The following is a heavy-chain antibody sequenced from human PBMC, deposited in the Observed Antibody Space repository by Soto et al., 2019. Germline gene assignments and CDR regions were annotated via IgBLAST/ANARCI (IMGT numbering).Heavy chain of an antibody. J-gene: IGHJ6*02. CDR1: GFIFSNFG. V-gene: IGHV3-33*01. CDR2: IWDDGSNE. CDR3: ARDDIPGRSVSTYGMDV. D-gene: IGHD2-15*01. Sequence: PGGSLRLSCAESGFIFSNFGMHWVRQAPGKWLEWVAVIWDDGSNEYYADSVKGRFTISKDNSKSTLYLQMNSLRAEDTAVYYCARDDIPGRSVSTYGMDVWGQGXTVTVYS.